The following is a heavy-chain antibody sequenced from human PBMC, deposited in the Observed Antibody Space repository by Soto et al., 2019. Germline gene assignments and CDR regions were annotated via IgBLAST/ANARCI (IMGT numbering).Heavy chain of an antibody. CDR1: GGTFTNYA. Sequence: ASVKVSCKASGGTFTNYAFSWVRQAPGQGLEWLGGIIPIFGTADYAQKFQGRVTITADEPTSTVHMELSSLRSDDTAVYYCASGSSSGWYYGMDVWGQGTTVTVSS. CDR2: IIPIFGTA. CDR3: ASGSSSGWYYGMDV. D-gene: IGHD6-19*01. V-gene: IGHV1-69*13. J-gene: IGHJ6*02.